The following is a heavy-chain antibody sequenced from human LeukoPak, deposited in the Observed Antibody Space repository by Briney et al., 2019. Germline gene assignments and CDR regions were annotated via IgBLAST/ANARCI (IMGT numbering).Heavy chain of an antibody. V-gene: IGHV1-8*03. Sequence: ASVKVSCKASGYTFTSCVINWVRQATGQGLEWMGWMNPNSGNTGYAQKFQGRVTITRNTSISTAYMELSSLRFEDTAVYYCARGSTYDFWSGYPNWFDPWGQGTLITVSS. CDR2: MNPNSGNT. CDR1: GYTFTSCV. D-gene: IGHD3-3*01. CDR3: ARGSTYDFWSGYPNWFDP. J-gene: IGHJ5*02.